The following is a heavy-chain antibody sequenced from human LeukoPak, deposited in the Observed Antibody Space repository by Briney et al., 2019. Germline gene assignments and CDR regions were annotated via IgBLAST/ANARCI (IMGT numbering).Heavy chain of an antibody. V-gene: IGHV3-53*04. J-gene: IGHJ4*02. CDR3: ARAGYFDSSGHYSSFDY. CDR2: IYSGGST. CDR1: GFTVSSNY. D-gene: IGHD3-22*01. Sequence: QPGGSLRLSCAASGFTVSSNYMSWVRQAPGKGLEWVSVIYSGGSTYYADSVKGRFTISRHKSKNTLYPQMNSLRAEDTAVYYCARAGYFDSSGHYSSFDYWGQGTLVTVSS.